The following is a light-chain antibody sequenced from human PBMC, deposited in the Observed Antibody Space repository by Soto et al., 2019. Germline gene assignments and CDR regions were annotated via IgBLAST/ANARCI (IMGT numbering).Light chain of an antibody. CDR3: SSYTSSSTRV. Sequence: QPASVSGSPGQSITISCTGTSSDVGAYDFVSWYQQHPDKAPKLMIYEVSNRPSGVSNRFSGSKSVNTATLTISGLQAEDEADYYCSSYTSSSTRVFGTGTKVTVL. V-gene: IGLV2-14*03. CDR2: EVS. J-gene: IGLJ1*01. CDR1: SSDVGAYDF.